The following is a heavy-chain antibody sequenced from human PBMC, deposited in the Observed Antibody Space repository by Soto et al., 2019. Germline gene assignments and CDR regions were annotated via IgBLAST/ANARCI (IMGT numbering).Heavy chain of an antibody. CDR3: ARPAAGTSYYFDY. J-gene: IGHJ4*02. Sequence: PSETLSLTCAVYGGSFSGYYWSWIRQPPGKGLEWIGEINHSGSTNYNPSLKSRVTISVDTSKNQFSLKLSSVTAADTAVYYCARPAAGTSYYFDYWGQGTLVTVSS. CDR1: GGSFSGYY. CDR2: INHSGST. V-gene: IGHV4-34*01. D-gene: IGHD6-13*01.